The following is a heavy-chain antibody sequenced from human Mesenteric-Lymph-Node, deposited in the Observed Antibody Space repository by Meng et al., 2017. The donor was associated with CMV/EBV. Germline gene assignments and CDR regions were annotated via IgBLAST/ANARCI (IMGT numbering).Heavy chain of an antibody. J-gene: IGHJ4*02. D-gene: IGHD3-3*01. CDR2: ILYDGSNG. Sequence: GGSLKISCAASGFTFSSYGMHWVRQAPGKGLEWVAFILYDGSNGYYVESVKGRFTISRDNSKNTLYLQMNNLRPEDTALYFCAKDSGVETYYLDYWGQGTLVTVSS. CDR3: AKDSGVETYYLDY. V-gene: IGHV3-30*02. CDR1: GFTFSSYG.